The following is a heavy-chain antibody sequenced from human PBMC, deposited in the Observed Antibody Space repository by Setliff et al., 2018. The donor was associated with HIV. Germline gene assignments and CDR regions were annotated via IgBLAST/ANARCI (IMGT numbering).Heavy chain of an antibody. CDR2: IYYIGGA. CDR3: ARESMLRGLRHAVDI. V-gene: IGHV4-31*03. CDR1: GGSINSGGYY. J-gene: IGHJ3*02. Sequence: KASETLSLTCTVSGGSINSGGYYWTWVRQHPGKGLQWIGYIYYIGGAYYNPSLKSRVTISLDTSKSHFSLNLSSVTAADTAVYYCARESMLRGLRHAVDIWGQGTMVTVS. D-gene: IGHD3-10*01.